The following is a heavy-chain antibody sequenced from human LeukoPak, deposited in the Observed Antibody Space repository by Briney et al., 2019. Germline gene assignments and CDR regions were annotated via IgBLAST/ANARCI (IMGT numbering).Heavy chain of an antibody. D-gene: IGHD2-2*01. CDR1: GFTFSSYS. J-gene: IGHJ6*02. V-gene: IGHV3-21*01. Sequence: GGSLRLSCAASGFTFSSYSMNWVRQAPGKGLEWVSSISSSSSYIYYADSVKGRFTISRDNAKNSLYLQMNSLRAEDTAVYYCAGGIVVVPAAIPLYYYYGMGVWGQGTTVTVSS. CDR3: AGGIVVVPAAIPLYYYYGMGV. CDR2: ISSSSSYI.